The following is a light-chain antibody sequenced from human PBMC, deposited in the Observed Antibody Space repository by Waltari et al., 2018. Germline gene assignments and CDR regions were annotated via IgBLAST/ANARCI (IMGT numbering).Light chain of an antibody. Sequence: QSVLTQPPSASATPGQRVTISCSGSQSNIGSNNVYWYQQLPGAAPRHLTNSNDQRPSGVSDRFSGSKSGTSAALTISGLRSDDEADYYCATWEDGLSGWVFGGGTKLTVL. CDR3: ATWEDGLSGWV. V-gene: IGLV1-47*02. J-gene: IGLJ3*02. CDR2: SND. CDR1: QSNIGSNN.